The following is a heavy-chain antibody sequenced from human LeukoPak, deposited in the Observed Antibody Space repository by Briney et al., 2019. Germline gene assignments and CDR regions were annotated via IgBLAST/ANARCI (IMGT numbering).Heavy chain of an antibody. CDR2: ISYDGSNK. D-gene: IGHD3-3*01. V-gene: IGHV3-30*18. CDR3: AKSTFGDFWSGALDY. Sequence: PGRSLSLSCAASGFTFSSYGMHGVRQARGKGLEGVGVISYDGSNKYYADSVKGRFTISRDNSKNTLYLQMNSLRAEDTAVYYCAKSTFGDFWSGALDYWGQGTLVTVSS. J-gene: IGHJ4*02. CDR1: GFTFSSYG.